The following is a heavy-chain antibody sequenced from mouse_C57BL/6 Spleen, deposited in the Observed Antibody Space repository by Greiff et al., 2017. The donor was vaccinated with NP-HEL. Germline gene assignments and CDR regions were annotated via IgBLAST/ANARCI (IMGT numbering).Heavy chain of an antibody. D-gene: IGHD6-2*01. CDR2: IYPSDSET. CDR1: GYTFTSYW. J-gene: IGHJ3*01. V-gene: IGHV1-61*01. CDR3: ARSSYSAWFAY. Sequence: QVQLQQSGAELVRPGSSVKLSCKASGYTFTSYWMDWVKQRPGQGLEWIGNIYPSDSETHYNQKFKDKATLTVDKSSGTADMQLSSLTSEDSAVYSCARSSYSAWFAYWGQRTLVTVSA.